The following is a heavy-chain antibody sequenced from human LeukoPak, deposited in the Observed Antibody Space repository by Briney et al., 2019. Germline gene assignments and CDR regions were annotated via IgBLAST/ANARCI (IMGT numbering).Heavy chain of an antibody. D-gene: IGHD1-26*01. CDR2: ISAYNGNT. V-gene: IGHV1-18*01. CDR1: GYTFTSYG. J-gene: IGHJ3*02. Sequence: ASVKVSCKASGYTFTSYGISWVRQAPGQGLEWMGWISAYNGNTNYAQKLQGKVTMTTDTSTSTAYMELRGLGSDDTAVYYCAGAAQGSWDAFDIWGQGTMVTVSS. CDR3: AGAAQGSWDAFDI.